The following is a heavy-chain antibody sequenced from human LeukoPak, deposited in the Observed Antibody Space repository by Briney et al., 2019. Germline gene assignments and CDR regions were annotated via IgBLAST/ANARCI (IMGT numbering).Heavy chain of an antibody. J-gene: IGHJ4*02. V-gene: IGHV3-30*02. CDR2: IRYDGSNK. D-gene: IGHD5-18*01. Sequence: GGSLRLSCAASGFTFSSYGMHWVRQAPGKGLEWVAFIRYDGSNKYYADSVKGRFTISRDNSKNTLYLQMNSLRAEDTAVYYCARKAPRGYSYGSFDYWGQGTLVTVSS. CDR3: ARKAPRGYSYGSFDY. CDR1: GFTFSSYG.